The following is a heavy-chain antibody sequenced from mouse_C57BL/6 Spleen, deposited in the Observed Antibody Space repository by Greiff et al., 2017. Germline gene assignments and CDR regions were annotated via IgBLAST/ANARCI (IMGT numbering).Heavy chain of an antibody. D-gene: IGHD2-4*01. Sequence: DVQLVESGGDLVKPGGSLKLSCAASGFTFSSYGMSWVRQTPDKRLEWVATISSGGSYTSYPDSVKGRFTISRDNAKNTLYLQMSSLKSEDTAMYYCARHYDYPYAMDYWGQGTSVTVSS. CDR3: ARHYDYPYAMDY. V-gene: IGHV5-6*01. J-gene: IGHJ4*01. CDR2: ISSGGSYT. CDR1: GFTFSSYG.